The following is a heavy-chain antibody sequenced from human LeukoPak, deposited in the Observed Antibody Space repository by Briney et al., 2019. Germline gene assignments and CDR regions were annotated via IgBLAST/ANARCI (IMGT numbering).Heavy chain of an antibody. Sequence: SETLSLTCTVSGGSISSGGYYWSWIRQHPGKGLEWIGYIYYSGSTYYNPSLKSRVTISVDTSKNQFSLKLSSVTAADTAVYYCARTLKGGMNVWGQGTTVTVSS. J-gene: IGHJ6*02. V-gene: IGHV4-31*03. CDR3: ARTLKGGMNV. CDR1: GGSISSGGYY. CDR2: IYYSGST.